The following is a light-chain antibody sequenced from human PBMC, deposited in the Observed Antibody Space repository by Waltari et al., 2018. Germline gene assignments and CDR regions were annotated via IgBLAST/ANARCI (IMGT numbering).Light chain of an antibody. CDR3: QKYNSAPRT. CDR2: VAC. CDR1: QGISHY. Sequence: DIQMNQSRSSLSASVGVRDTITCRASQGISHYLGWYQQKPGKVPKLLINVACTLQSGVPSRFSGSGSETEFTLTISSLQPEDVATYHCQKYNSAPRTFGEGTKVEIK. J-gene: IGKJ1*01. V-gene: IGKV1-27*01.